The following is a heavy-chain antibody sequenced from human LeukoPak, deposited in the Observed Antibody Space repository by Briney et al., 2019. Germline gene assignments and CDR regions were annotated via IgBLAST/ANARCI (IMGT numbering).Heavy chain of an antibody. CDR1: GFTFSSFA. CDR2: ISASGVST. CDR3: AKPGMVRGVIISPYYFDY. D-gene: IGHD3-10*01. J-gene: IGHJ4*02. V-gene: IGHV3-23*01. Sequence: GGSLRLSCAASGFTFSSFAMSWVRQAPGRGLEWVSGISASGVSTYYADSVKGRFTILRDFSKNTLHLQMNSLRVEDTAVYYCAKPGMVRGVIISPYYFDYWGQGTLVTVSS.